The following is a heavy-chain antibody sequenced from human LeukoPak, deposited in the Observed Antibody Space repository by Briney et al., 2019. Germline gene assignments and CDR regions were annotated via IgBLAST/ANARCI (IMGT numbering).Heavy chain of an antibody. J-gene: IGHJ4*02. D-gene: IGHD1-14*01. CDR3: ARDVEGTTAYFDY. CDR2: ISSSSSTI. CDR1: GFTFSSHS. V-gene: IGHV3-48*01. Sequence: PGGSLRLSCAVSGFTFSSHSMSWVRQAPGKGLEWVSYISSSSSTIYYADSVEGRFTISRDKAKNSLYLQMNSLRAEDTAVYYCARDVEGTTAYFDYWGQGTLVTVSS.